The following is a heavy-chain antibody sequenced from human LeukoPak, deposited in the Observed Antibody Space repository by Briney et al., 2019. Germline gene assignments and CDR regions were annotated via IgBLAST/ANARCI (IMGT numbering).Heavy chain of an antibody. V-gene: IGHV3-13*01. Sequence: GGSLRLSSAASGFTFSSYDMHWVRQATGKGLEWVSAIGTASDTYYPGSVKGRFTISRVNAKNSLYLQMNSLRAGDTAVYYCARGSYCSSTSCYGRVGSMDVWGQGTTVTVSS. CDR3: ARGSYCSSTSCYGRVGSMDV. CDR1: GFTFSSYD. D-gene: IGHD2-2*01. CDR2: IGTASDT. J-gene: IGHJ6*02.